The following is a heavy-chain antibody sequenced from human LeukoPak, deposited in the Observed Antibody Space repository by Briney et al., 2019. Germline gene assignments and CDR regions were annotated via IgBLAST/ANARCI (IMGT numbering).Heavy chain of an antibody. CDR3: ARGKSSTSCPGDY. V-gene: IGHV3-33*01. CDR1: GFTFSSYG. D-gene: IGHD2-2*01. J-gene: IGHJ4*02. Sequence: PRRSLRLSCAASGFTFSSYGMHWVRQAPGKGLDGVAVIWYDGSNKYYADSVKGRFTISRDNSKNPLYLQMNSLRAEDTAVYYCARGKSSTSCPGDYWGQGTLVTVSS. CDR2: IWYDGSNK.